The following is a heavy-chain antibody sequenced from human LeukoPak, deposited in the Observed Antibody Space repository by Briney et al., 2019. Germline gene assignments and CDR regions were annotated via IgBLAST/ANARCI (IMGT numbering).Heavy chain of an antibody. CDR1: GFTFSDHY. CDR3: ARDLEYGGDSDAFDI. J-gene: IGHJ3*02. D-gene: IGHD4-23*01. CDR2: SRNKATSYTT. Sequence: GGSLRLSCAASGFTFSDHYMDWVRQAPGKGLEWVGRSRNKATSYTTEYAASVKGRFIISRDDSKNSLYLQMNSLKTEETAVYYCARDLEYGGDSDAFDIWGQGTMVTVSS. V-gene: IGHV3-72*01.